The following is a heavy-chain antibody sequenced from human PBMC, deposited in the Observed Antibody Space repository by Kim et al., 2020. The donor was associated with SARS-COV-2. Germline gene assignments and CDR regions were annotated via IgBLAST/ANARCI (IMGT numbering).Heavy chain of an antibody. CDR2: ITVSGDST. D-gene: IGHD3-10*01. V-gene: IGHV3-23*01. CDR1: GFTFNNYA. CDR3: AKMMVRTTYDI. Sequence: GGSLRLSWAASGFTFNNYAMTWVRQAPGKGLEWVSSITVSGDSTYYADSVKGRFTISRDNSKNTLYLQLNSLRAEDTAIYYCAKMMVRTTYDIWGLGTLVTVSS. J-gene: IGHJ3*02.